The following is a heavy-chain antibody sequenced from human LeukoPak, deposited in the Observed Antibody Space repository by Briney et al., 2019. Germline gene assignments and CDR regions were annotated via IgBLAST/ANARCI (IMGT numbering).Heavy chain of an antibody. CDR3: ARDRWAILTGSENYYFYGMDV. CDR1: GFTFSRYW. Sequence: GGSLRLSCAASGFTFSRYWMSWVRQAPGKGLEGVANIKQDGSEKTYVGSEKGRFTIARDSAKNSLYLEMNSLRVEDTGVYYCARDRWAILTGSENYYFYGMDVWCQGTTVTVSS. V-gene: IGHV3-7*01. CDR2: IKQDGSEK. D-gene: IGHD3-9*01. J-gene: IGHJ6*02.